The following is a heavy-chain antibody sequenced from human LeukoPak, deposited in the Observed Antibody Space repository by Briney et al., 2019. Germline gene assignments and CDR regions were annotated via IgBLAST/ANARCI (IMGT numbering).Heavy chain of an antibody. Sequence: GGSLRLSCAASGFTFSSYEMNWVRQAPGKGPGWVLYISSGGSAIYYADSVKGRFTISRDNAKNSLYLQMNSLRAEDTAVYYCARGGSSRAKNYFDYWGQGTLVTVSS. CDR2: ISSGGSAI. J-gene: IGHJ4*02. CDR3: ARGGSSRAKNYFDY. CDR1: GFTFSSYE. V-gene: IGHV3-48*03. D-gene: IGHD1-26*01.